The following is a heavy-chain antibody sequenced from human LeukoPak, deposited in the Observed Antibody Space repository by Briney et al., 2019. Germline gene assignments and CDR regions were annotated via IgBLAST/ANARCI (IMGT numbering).Heavy chain of an antibody. CDR2: ISGTGGRT. J-gene: IGHJ4*02. CDR3: ARGLDSSGGGYYFDY. Sequence: GGSLRLSCAASGFTFSTYAMSWVRQAPGKGLEWVSDISGTGGRTYYADSVKGRFTISRDNSKNTLYLQMNSLRAEDTAVYHCARGLDSSGGGYYFDYWGQGTLVTVSS. V-gene: IGHV3-23*01. D-gene: IGHD3-10*01. CDR1: GFTFSTYA.